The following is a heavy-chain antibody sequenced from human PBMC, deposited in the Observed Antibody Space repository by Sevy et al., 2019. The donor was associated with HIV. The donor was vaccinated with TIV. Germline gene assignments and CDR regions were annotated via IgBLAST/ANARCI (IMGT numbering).Heavy chain of an antibody. CDR2: LSFGCGEI. J-gene: IGHJ4*02. Sequence: PGGSLRLSCAASGFTFSKYSMSWVRQPPGKGLEWVSTLSFGCGEINYADSVKGGFTISRDNSKSSVYLQMNNLRPEDTAVYYCAREGCTKPHDYWGQGTLVTVSS. CDR1: GFTFSKYS. CDR3: AREGCTKPHDY. V-gene: IGHV3-23*01. D-gene: IGHD2-8*01.